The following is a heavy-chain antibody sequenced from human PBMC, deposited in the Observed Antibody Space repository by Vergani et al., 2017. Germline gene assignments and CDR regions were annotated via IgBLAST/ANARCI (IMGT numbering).Heavy chain of an antibody. CDR2: ISSGGGSP. D-gene: IGHD4-17*01. J-gene: IGHJ1*01. Sequence: EVELLESGGGLVQPGGSLRLSCAASGFTFSSYAMTWVRQAPGGGLEWVSAISSGGGSPYYADSVRGRFTIARDNSKNTLYLQLNSLRVEDTAVYYCASAGLMTTVPQGFQHWGQGTLVTVSS. CDR1: GFTFSSYA. V-gene: IGHV3-23*01. CDR3: ASAGLMTTVPQGFQH.